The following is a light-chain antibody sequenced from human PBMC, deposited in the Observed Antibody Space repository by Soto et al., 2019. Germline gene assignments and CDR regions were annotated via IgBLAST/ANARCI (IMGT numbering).Light chain of an antibody. Sequence: QSVLTQSPSASASLGASVKLTCTLSSGHSSYAIAWHQQQPEKGPRYLMKLNSDGSHSKGDGIPDRFSGSSSGAERYLTFSSLQSEDEADYYCQTWGTGIYVVFGGGTKLTVL. V-gene: IGLV4-69*01. CDR3: QTWGTGIYVV. CDR2: LNSDGSH. J-gene: IGLJ2*01. CDR1: SGHSSYA.